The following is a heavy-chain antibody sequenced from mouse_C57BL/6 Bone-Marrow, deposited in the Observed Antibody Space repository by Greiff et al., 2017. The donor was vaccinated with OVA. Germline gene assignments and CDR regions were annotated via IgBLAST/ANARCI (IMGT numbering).Heavy chain of an antibody. D-gene: IGHD2-4*01. V-gene: IGHV1-82*01. CDR1: GYAFSSSW. CDR3: ASPIYYDYDGFDY. J-gene: IGHJ2*01. CDR2: IYPGDGDT. Sequence: VQLQQSGPELVKPGASVKISCKASGYAFSSSWMNWVKQRPGKGLEWIGRIYPGDGDTNYNGKFKGKATLTADKSSSTAYMQLNSLTSEDSAVYFCASPIYYDYDGFDYWGQGTTLTVSS.